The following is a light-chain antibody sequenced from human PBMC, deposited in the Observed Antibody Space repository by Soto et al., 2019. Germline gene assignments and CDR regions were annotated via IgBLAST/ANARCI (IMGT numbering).Light chain of an antibody. CDR1: RRDVGGY. CDR2: EVS. J-gene: IGLJ2*01. V-gene: IGLV2-14*01. Sequence: QSALTQPASVSGSPGQSITLSCTGTRRDVGGYVSWYQQHPGKAPKLMIYEVSNRPSGVSNRFSGSKSGNTASLTISGLQAEDEADYYCRSYTSSNTVVFGGGTKLTVL. CDR3: RSYTSSNTVV.